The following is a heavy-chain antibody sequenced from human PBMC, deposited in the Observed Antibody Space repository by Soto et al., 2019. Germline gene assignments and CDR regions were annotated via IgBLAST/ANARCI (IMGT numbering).Heavy chain of an antibody. V-gene: IGHV3-23*01. CDR1: GLTFSSEA. Sequence: GGSLRLSCAASGLTFSSEAMSWVRQAPGKGLEWVSGISDSGVDTYYADSVRGRFTISRDNAKNTLYLQMNSPRAEDTAIYYCVKEPHYDSKPPGTFDDWGQGTLVTVSS. D-gene: IGHD3-22*01. J-gene: IGHJ4*02. CDR2: ISDSGVDT. CDR3: VKEPHYDSKPPGTFDD.